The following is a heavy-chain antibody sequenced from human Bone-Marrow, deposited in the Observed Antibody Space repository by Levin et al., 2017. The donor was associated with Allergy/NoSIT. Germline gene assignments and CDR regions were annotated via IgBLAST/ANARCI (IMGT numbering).Heavy chain of an antibody. J-gene: IGHJ4*02. V-gene: IGHV4-59*01. CDR3: ARETGTTWGGASSGGYFDY. CDR1: GGSISSYY. D-gene: IGHD1-7*01. CDR2: IYYSGST. Sequence: SETLSLTCTVSGGSISSYYWSWIRQPPGKGLEWIGYIYYSGSTNYNPSLKSRVTISVDTSKNQFSLKLSSVTAADTAVYYCARETGTTWGGASSGGYFDYWGQGTLVTVSS.